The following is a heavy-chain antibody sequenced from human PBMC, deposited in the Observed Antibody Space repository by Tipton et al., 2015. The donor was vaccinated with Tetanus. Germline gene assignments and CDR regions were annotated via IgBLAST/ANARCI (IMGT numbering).Heavy chain of an antibody. J-gene: IGHJ6*02. CDR3: ARDLGGDSADLDYYYGMDV. V-gene: IGHV1-69*04. CDR1: GGTFSSYA. CDR2: IIPILGIA. D-gene: IGHD3-16*01. Sequence: QSGPEVKKPGSSVKVSCKASGGTFSSYAISWVRQAPGQGLEWMGRIIPILGIANYAQKFQGRVTITADKTTSTAYMELSSLRSEDTAVYYCARDLGGDSADLDYYYGMDVWGQGTTVTVSS.